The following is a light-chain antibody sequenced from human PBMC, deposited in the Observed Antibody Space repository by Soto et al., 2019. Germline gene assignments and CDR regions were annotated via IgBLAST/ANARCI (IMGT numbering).Light chain of an antibody. CDR1: QSVSNN. Sequence: EIVMTQSPANLSVSPGESATLSCRASQSVSNNLTWYQQKPGQPPRLLIYGASTRATGVPGRFSGSGSGTEFTLTISSLHSEDFAVYYCHQYNHLLTWPFGQG. J-gene: IGKJ1*01. CDR3: HQYNHLLTWP. V-gene: IGKV3-15*01. CDR2: GAS.